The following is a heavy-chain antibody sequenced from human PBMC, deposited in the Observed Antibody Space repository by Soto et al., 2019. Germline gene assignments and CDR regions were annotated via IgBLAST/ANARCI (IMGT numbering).Heavy chain of an antibody. J-gene: IGHJ3*02. CDR1: GYTFTSYG. D-gene: IGHD3-3*01. CDR3: ARYLTQFGVVIIIAFVI. CDR2: ISAYNGNT. V-gene: IGHV1-18*01. Sequence: ASVKVSCKASGYTFTSYGISWVRQAPGQGLEWLGWISAYNGNTNYAQKLQGRVTMTTDTSTSTAYMELRSLRSDDTAVYYCARYLTQFGVVIIIAFVIWGQATMVTVS.